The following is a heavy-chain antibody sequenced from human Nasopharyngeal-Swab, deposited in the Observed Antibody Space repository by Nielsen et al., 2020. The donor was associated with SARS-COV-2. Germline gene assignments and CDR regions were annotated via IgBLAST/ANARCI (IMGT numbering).Heavy chain of an antibody. CDR2: IYPGDADT. J-gene: IGHJ4*02. Sequence: VRKMPGKGLERMGIIYPGDADTRYSPSFQGQVTISADKSISTAYLQWSSLKASDTAMYYCARAPYDFWSGYSMYYFDYWGQGTLVTVSS. D-gene: IGHD3-3*01. V-gene: IGHV5-51*01. CDR3: ARAPYDFWSGYSMYYFDY.